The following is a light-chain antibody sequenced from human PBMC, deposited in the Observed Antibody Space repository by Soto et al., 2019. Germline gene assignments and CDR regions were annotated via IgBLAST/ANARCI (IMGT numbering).Light chain of an antibody. CDR2: EAS. CDR3: QQYTSSLNT. V-gene: IGKV3-15*01. J-gene: IGKJ5*01. Sequence: EIVMTQSPATLSVSPGERATLSCRAGQDVTSNFAWYQQKRGQAPRLLIYEASTRATGVPARFSGSGSGTEFTLTISRLEPEDFAVYYCQQYTSSLNTFGQGTRLEI. CDR1: QDVTSN.